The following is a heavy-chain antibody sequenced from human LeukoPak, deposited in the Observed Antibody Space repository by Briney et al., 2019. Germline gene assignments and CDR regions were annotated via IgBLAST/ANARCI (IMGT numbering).Heavy chain of an antibody. V-gene: IGHV1-2*04. D-gene: IGHD4-17*01. CDR1: GYTFTVYY. Sequence: ASVKVSCKASGYTFTVYYMHWVRQAPGQGLEWMGWINPNSGGTNYAQKFQGWVTMTRDTSISTAYMELSRLRSDDTAVYYCARGDYGDLKGFDPWGQGTLVTVSS. J-gene: IGHJ5*02. CDR2: INPNSGGT. CDR3: ARGDYGDLKGFDP.